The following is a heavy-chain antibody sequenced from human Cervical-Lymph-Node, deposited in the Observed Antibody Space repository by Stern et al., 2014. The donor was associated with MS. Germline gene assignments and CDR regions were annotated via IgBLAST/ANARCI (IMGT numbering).Heavy chain of an antibody. CDR2: LKGKADGATT. J-gene: IGHJ4*02. Sequence: EVQLVESGGGLVKPGGSLRLSCAASGFTFENAWMSWVRQAPGKGLEWVGRLKGKADGATTDYPAPVKGRFSISRDDSRKMLYLHVNSLKIEDTAVYYCATEGATIAAAIFDYWGQGTLVTVSS. CDR3: ATEGATIAAAIFDY. V-gene: IGHV3-15*01. CDR1: GFTFENAW. D-gene: IGHD6-13*01.